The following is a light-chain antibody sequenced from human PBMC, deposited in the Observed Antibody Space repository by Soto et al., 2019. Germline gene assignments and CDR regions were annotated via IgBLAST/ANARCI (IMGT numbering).Light chain of an antibody. Sequence: DIQMTQSPSSVSASVGDRVTITCRASQDISSDLAWYQHRPGKGPKFLIYEASTLQNGVPSRFRGSGSGTDFTLPINNLQPEDFATYFCQQASSFPLSCGGGPKVEMK. CDR3: QQASSFPLS. V-gene: IGKV1-12*01. CDR1: QDISSD. J-gene: IGKJ4*01. CDR2: EAS.